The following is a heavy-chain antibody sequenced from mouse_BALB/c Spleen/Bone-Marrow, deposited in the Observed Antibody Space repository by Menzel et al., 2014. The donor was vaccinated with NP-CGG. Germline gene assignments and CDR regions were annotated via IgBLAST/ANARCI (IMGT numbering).Heavy chain of an antibody. CDR3: TSMRRRGFAY. Sequence: EVKLVESGGGLVQPGGSMKLSCVASGFTFSNYWMNWVRQSPEKGLEWVAEIRLKSNNYATHYAESVKGRFTISRDDSKSSVYLQVNNLRAEDTGIYYCTSMRRRGFAYWGQGTLVTVSA. D-gene: IGHD2-3*01. V-gene: IGHV6-6*02. CDR1: GFTFSNYW. J-gene: IGHJ3*01. CDR2: IRLKSNNYAT.